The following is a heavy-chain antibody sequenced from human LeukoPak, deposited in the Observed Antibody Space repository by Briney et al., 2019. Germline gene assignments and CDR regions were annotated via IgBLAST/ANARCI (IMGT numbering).Heavy chain of an antibody. CDR3: ARDLAADLDY. CDR2: INPNSGVT. CDR1: GGTFSSYA. V-gene: IGHV1-2*02. J-gene: IGHJ4*02. D-gene: IGHD6-13*01. Sequence: ASVKVSCKASGGTFSSYAISWVRQVPGQGLEWMGWINPNSGVTNYAQMFQGRVTMTRDTSINTAYMELRRLRSDDTAVYYCARDLAADLDYWGQGTLVTVSS.